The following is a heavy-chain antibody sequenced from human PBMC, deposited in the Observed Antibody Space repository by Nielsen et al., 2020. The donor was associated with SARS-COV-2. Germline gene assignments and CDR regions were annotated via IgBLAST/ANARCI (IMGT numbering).Heavy chain of an antibody. D-gene: IGHD6-6*01. J-gene: IGHJ6*02. V-gene: IGHV3-9*01. CDR1: GFTFDDYA. CDR3: AKDMWARDGMDV. CDR2: ISWNSGSI. Sequence: GGSLRLSCAASGFTFDDYAMHWVRQAPGKGLEWVSGISWNSGSIGYVDSVKGRFTISRDNAKNSLYLQMNSLRAEDTALYYCAKDMWARDGMDVWGQGTTVTVSS.